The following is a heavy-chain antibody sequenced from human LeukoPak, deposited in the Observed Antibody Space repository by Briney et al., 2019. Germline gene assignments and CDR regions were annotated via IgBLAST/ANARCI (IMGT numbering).Heavy chain of an antibody. D-gene: IGHD3-16*02. J-gene: IGHJ6*03. CDR3: ARCPNYYMEV. CDR1: GGSISSYY. V-gene: IGHV4-59*01. CDR2: IYYSGST. Sequence: PSETLSLTCTVSGGSISSYYWIWIRQLPGKGLEWIGYIYYSGSTNYNPSLKSRVTISVDTSKNQFSLKLSSVTAADTAVYYWARCPNYYMEVWGKGTTVTVSS.